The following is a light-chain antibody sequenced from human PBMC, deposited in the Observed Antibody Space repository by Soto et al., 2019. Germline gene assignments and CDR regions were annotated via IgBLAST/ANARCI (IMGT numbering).Light chain of an antibody. CDR2: DVS. J-gene: IGLJ1*01. CDR1: SSDVGGYNY. V-gene: IGLV2-14*03. Sequence: QSPLTQPASVSGSPGQSITISCTGTSSDVGGYNYVSWYQQQHPGKAPKLLIFDVSNRPSGVSNRFSGSKSANTASLTISGLQSEDEADYYCSSYTSSSTYVFGTGTKVTVL. CDR3: SSYTSSSTYV.